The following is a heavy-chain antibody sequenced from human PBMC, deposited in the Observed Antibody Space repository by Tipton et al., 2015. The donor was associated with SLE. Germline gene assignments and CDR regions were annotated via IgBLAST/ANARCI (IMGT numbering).Heavy chain of an antibody. J-gene: IGHJ4*02. CDR2: IYPGDSDT. D-gene: IGHD1-26*01. CDR3: ARGEWELQKGYPFDY. Sequence: VQLVQSGAEVKKPGDSLKISCKSSGYSFTTYWIAWVRQMPGKGLEWMGIIYPGDSDTRYSPSFQGQVTISADKSISTAYLQWSSLKASDTAMYYCARGEWELQKGYPFDYGGQGTLVTVSS. CDR1: GYSFTTYW. V-gene: IGHV5-51*03.